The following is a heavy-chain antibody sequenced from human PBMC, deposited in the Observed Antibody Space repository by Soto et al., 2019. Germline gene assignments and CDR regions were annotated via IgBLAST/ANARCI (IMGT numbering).Heavy chain of an antibody. CDR2: IYYSGRT. Sequence: SETLSLTCTVSRDSISSYYWTCIRQPPGKGLEYIGYIYYSGRTYYNPSLKSRVTISVDTSKNQFSLKLSSVTAADTAVYYCARGHLGITTTGTWYDFDYWGQGTLVNV. V-gene: IGHV4-59*01. J-gene: IGHJ4*02. CDR3: ARGHLGITTTGTWYDFDY. D-gene: IGHD2-15*01. CDR1: RDSISSYY.